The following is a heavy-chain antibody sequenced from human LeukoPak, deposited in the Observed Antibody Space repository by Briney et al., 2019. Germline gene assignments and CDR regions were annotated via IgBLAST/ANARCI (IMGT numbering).Heavy chain of an antibody. D-gene: IGHD4-17*01. CDR1: GFTFSSYS. J-gene: IGHJ4*02. CDR3: ARGDYVFYFDY. V-gene: IGHV3-48*04. Sequence: GGSLRLSCAASGFTFSSYSMNWVRQAPGKGLEWVSYISSSSSTIYYADSVKGRFTISRDNAKNSLYLQMNSLRAEDTAVYSCARGDYVFYFDYWGQGTLVTVSS. CDR2: ISSSSSTI.